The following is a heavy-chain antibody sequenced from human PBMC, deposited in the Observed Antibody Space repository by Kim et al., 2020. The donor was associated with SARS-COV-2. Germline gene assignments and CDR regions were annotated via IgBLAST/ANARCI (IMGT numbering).Heavy chain of an antibody. D-gene: IGHD2-8*02. CDR2: ISSNGGST. CDR3: VKDDYWYPIHFDY. V-gene: IGHV3-64D*09. Sequence: GGSLRLSCSASGFTFSSYAMHWVRQAPGKGLEYVSAISSNGGSTYYADSVKGRFTISRDNSKNTLYLQMSSLRAEDTAVYYCVKDDYWYPIHFDYWGQGTLVTVSS. J-gene: IGHJ4*02. CDR1: GFTFSSYA.